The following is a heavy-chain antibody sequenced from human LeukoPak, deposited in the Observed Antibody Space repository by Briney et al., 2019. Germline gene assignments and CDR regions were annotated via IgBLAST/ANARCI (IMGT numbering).Heavy chain of an antibody. J-gene: IGHJ4*02. D-gene: IGHD5-18*01. CDR1: GFTFSSYA. CDR2: ISSNGGST. V-gene: IGHV3-64*01. CDR3: ARVRFDTAMPDFDY. Sequence: GGSLRLSCAASGFTFSSYAMHWVRQAPGKGLEYVSAISSNGGSTYYANSVKGKFTISRDNSKNTLYLQMGSLRAEDMAVYYCARVRFDTAMPDFDYWGQGTLVTVSS.